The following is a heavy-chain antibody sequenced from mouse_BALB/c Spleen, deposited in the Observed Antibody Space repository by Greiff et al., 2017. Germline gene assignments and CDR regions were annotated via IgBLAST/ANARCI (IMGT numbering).Heavy chain of an antibody. J-gene: IGHJ3*01. CDR3: ARLGEVFAY. Sequence: DLVKPGASVKLSCKASGYTFTSYWINWIKQRPGQGLEWIGRIAPGSGSTYYNEMFKGKATLTVDTSSSTAYIQLSSLSSEDSAVYFCARLGEVFAYWGQGTLVTVSA. CDR2: IAPGSGST. V-gene: IGHV1S41*01. CDR1: GYTFTSYW. D-gene: IGHD4-1*01.